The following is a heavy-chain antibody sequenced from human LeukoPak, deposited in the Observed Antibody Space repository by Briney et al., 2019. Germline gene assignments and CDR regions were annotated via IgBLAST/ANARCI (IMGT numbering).Heavy chain of an antibody. J-gene: IGHJ3*02. Sequence: GGSLRLSCAASGFTFSDYYMSWIRQAPGKGLEWVSYISSSGSTIYYADSVKGRFTISRDNAKNSLYLQMNSLRAEDTAVYYCASLLRDIVGDAFDIWGQGTMVTVFS. CDR3: ASLLRDIVGDAFDI. V-gene: IGHV3-11*01. D-gene: IGHD2-21*01. CDR2: ISSSGSTI. CDR1: GFTFSDYY.